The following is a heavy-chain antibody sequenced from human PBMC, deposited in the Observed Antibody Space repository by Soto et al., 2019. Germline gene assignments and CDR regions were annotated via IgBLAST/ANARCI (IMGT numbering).Heavy chain of an antibody. Sequence: EVQLLESGGDLVQTGGSLRLSCAASGFTFSTYAMTWVLQAPGKGLEWLSALSGSGNTIYYADAVKGRFTISRDNSKNTLYLQLNSLRAEDTAVYYCARGAGRQLLDYWGQGTLVTVS. CDR1: GFTFSTYA. V-gene: IGHV3-23*01. D-gene: IGHD3-10*01. CDR2: LSGSGNTI. CDR3: ARGAGRQLLDY. J-gene: IGHJ4*02.